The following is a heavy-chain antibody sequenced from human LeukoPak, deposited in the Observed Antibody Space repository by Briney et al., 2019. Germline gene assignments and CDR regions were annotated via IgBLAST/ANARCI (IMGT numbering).Heavy chain of an antibody. CDR2: INPSGGST. Sequence: ASVKVSCKASGYTFTSYYMHWVRQAPGQGLEWMGIINPSGGSTSYAQKFQGRVTMTRDTSTSTVYMELSSLRSEDTAVYYCARTLPYSRSWYSNWFDPWGQGTLVPVSS. CDR1: GYTFTSYY. D-gene: IGHD6-13*01. V-gene: IGHV1-46*01. CDR3: ARTLPYSRSWYSNWFDP. J-gene: IGHJ5*02.